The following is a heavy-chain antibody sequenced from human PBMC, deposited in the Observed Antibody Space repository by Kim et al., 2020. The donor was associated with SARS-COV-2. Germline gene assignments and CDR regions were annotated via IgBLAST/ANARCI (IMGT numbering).Heavy chain of an antibody. CDR3: AGRWGREIVATKDYYYGMDV. CDR1: GGTFSSYA. J-gene: IGHJ6*02. Sequence: SVKVSCKASGGTFSSYAISWVRQAPGQGLEWMGGIIPIFGTANYAQKFQGRVTITADESTSTAYMELSSLRSEDTAVYYCAGRWGREIVATKDYYYGMDVWGQGTTVTVSS. CDR2: IIPIFGTA. D-gene: IGHD5-12*01. V-gene: IGHV1-69*13.